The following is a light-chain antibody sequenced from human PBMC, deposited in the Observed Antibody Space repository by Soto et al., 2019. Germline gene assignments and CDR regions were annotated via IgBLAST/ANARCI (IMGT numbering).Light chain of an antibody. V-gene: IGKV3-20*01. CDR3: QQYGSSPGT. J-gene: IGKJ1*01. CDR1: QSVSSSY. Sequence: VMTQSPGTLSLSPGERATLSCRASQSVSSSYLAWYQQKPGQAPRLLIYGASSRATGIPDRFSGSGSGTDFTLTISRLEPEDFAVYYCQQYGSSPGTFGQGTKVDIK. CDR2: GAS.